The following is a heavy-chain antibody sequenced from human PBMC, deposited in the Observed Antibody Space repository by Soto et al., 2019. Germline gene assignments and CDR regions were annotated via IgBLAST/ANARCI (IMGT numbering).Heavy chain of an antibody. CDR3: ARAGGRWDYYDSSGSDAFDI. Sequence: QVQLQESGPGLVKPSQTLSLTCTVSGGSISSGDYYWSWIRQPPGKGLEWIGYIYYSGSTYYNPSLKSRVTISVDTSKNQFSLKLSSVTAADTAVYYCARAGGRWDYYDSSGSDAFDIWGQGTMVTVSS. D-gene: IGHD3-22*01. CDR2: IYYSGST. V-gene: IGHV4-30-4*01. CDR1: GGSISSGDYY. J-gene: IGHJ3*02.